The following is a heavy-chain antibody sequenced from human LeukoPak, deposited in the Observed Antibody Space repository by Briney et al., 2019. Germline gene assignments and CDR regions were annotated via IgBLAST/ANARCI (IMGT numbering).Heavy chain of an antibody. D-gene: IGHD6-25*01. CDR2: VYYGRSP. J-gene: IGHJ4*02. Sequence: SETLSLTCTVSGDSISRSTYYWAWIRQPPGKGLEWIGSVYYGRSPYFNPSLESRATISVDTSKNHFSPKMSSVTAADTAVYYCARSSGTGTFSYWGQGTLVTVSS. V-gene: IGHV4-39*02. CDR1: GDSISRSTYY. CDR3: ARSSGTGTFSY.